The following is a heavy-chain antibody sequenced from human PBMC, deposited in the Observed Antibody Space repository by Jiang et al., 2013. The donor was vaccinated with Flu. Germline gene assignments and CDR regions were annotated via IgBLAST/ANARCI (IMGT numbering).Heavy chain of an antibody. J-gene: IGHJ4*02. V-gene: IGHV3-74*03. D-gene: IGHD4-11*01. CDR2: TNPDGSAT. CDR3: VTAYNYNKPDY. Sequence: QLVESGGGLVHPGDSLRLSCAASGFTFSRYFMHWVRQAPGKGLVWVSRTNPDGSATMYADSVKGRFTVSRDNAKNTPYLQMSSLRVEDTAIYYCVTAYNYNKPDYWGQGTLATVSS. CDR1: GFTFSRYF.